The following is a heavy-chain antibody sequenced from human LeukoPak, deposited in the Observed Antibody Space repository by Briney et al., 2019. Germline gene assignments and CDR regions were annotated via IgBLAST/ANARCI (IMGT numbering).Heavy chain of an antibody. CDR3: ARVVASTSIDS. Sequence: SETLSLTCIVSGYSIISDYFWGWVRQPPGKGPEWIGSIFHSGSVYYNPSLKSRVTISIDPSKSRFSLKLTSVTAADTAIYYCARVVASTSIDSWGQGTLVTVSS. CDR2: IFHSGSV. D-gene: IGHD2-15*01. V-gene: IGHV4-38-2*02. J-gene: IGHJ4*02. CDR1: GYSIISDYF.